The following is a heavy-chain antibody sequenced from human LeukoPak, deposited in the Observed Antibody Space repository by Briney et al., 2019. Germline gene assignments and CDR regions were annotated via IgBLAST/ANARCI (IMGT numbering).Heavy chain of an antibody. CDR2: IKPSGGST. CDR1: GYTFTSYY. CDR3: ARTYSSSDEFDY. D-gene: IGHD6-13*01. J-gene: IGHJ4*02. V-gene: IGHV1-46*01. Sequence: GASVKVSCKASGYTFTSYYIHWVRQAPGQGLEWMGIIKPSGGSTTYAQKFQGRVAMTRDTSTSRVYMEVSSLRSEDTAVYYCARTYSSSDEFDYWGQGTLVTVSS.